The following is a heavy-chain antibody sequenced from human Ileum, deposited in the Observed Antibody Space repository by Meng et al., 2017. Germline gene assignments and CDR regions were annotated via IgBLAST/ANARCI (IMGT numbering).Heavy chain of an antibody. CDR3: ARDHWGSLDY. J-gene: IGHJ4*02. CDR1: GASVTTSHYQ. CDR2: AST. V-gene: IGHV4-61*01. Sequence: VQLQESGPGLVRPSETLSLICTVSGASVTTSHYQWGWIRQPPGKGLEWIGYASTNYNPSLKSRLTISLDTSKNQVSLKLTSVTAADTAVYYCARDHWGSLDYWGQGILVTVFS. D-gene: IGHD7-27*01.